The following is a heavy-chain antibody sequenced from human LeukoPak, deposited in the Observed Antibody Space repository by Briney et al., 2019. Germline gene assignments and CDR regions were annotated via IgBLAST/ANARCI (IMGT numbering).Heavy chain of an antibody. CDR3: AKGTSSLNYDAFDI. CDR2: ISFIIST. J-gene: IGHJ3*02. V-gene: IGHV3-23*01. D-gene: IGHD6-19*01. Sequence: GGSLRLSCAASGFNFSSFGVNWVRQGPGKGLEWVSGISFIISTWSADSVKGRFTISRDNSKNTVYLQMNSVRDDDTAVYYCAKGTSSLNYDAFDIWGQGTLVTVSS. CDR1: GFNFSSFG.